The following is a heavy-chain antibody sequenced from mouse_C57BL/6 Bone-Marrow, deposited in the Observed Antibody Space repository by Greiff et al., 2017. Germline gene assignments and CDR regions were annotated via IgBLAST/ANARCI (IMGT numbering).Heavy chain of an antibody. Sequence: VQLQQPGAELVRPGSSVKLSCKASGYTFTSYWMHWVKQRPIQGLEWIGNIDPSDSETHYNQKFKDKATLTVDKSSSTAYMQLSSLTSEDSAVYYCARGGYDYAWFAYWGQGTLVTVSA. CDR2: IDPSDSET. V-gene: IGHV1-52*01. CDR3: ARGGYDYAWFAY. D-gene: IGHD2-4*01. J-gene: IGHJ3*01. CDR1: GYTFTSYW.